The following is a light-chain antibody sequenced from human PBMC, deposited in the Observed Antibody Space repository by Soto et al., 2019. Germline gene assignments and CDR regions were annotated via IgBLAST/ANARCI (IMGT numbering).Light chain of an antibody. CDR3: SSYASSSTVV. CDR2: DVS. V-gene: IGLV2-14*01. CDR1: GSDVGGYTY. J-gene: IGLJ2*01. Sequence: QSALTQPASVSGSPGQSITISCTGTGSDVGGYTYVSWFQQYPGKAPKVMIYDVSGRPSGVSNRFSGSKSGHTASLTISGLQAVDEADYYCSSYASSSTVVFGGGTEVTVL.